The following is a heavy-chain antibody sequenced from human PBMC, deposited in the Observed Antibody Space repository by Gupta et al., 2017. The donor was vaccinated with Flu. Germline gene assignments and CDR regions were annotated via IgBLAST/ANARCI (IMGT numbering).Heavy chain of an antibody. CDR2: ISSSGRAT. D-gene: IGHD1-26*01. Sequence: QVQLVESGGDLVKPGGSLRLSCAASGFDFSDFYMGWIRQTPGKGLEWVSYISSSGRATYYADSVKGRFTISRDNAKSSLYLQMDSLGVEDTAVFYCAVDGSPVKYWGQGTLVTVSS. CDR1: GFDFSDFY. V-gene: IGHV3-11*01. CDR3: AVDGSPVKY. J-gene: IGHJ4*02.